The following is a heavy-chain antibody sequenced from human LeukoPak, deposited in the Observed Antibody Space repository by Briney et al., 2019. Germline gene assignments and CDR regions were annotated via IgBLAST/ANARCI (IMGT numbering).Heavy chain of an antibody. J-gene: IGHJ5*02. CDR1: GFTFDDYA. Sequence: PGGSLRLSCAASGFTFDDYAMHWVRQAPGKGLEWVSGISWNSGSIGYADSVKGRFTISRDNAKNSLYLQMNSLRAEDTALYYCAKARRSMIVVGWSWFDPWGQGTLVTVSS. V-gene: IGHV3-9*01. CDR2: ISWNSGSI. D-gene: IGHD3-22*01. CDR3: AKARRSMIVVGWSWFDP.